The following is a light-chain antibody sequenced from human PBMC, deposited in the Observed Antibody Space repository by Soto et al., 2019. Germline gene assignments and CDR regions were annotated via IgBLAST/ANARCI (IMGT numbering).Light chain of an antibody. CDR3: QQYETFSGT. J-gene: IGKJ1*01. CDR1: QSVSSN. CDR2: GAS. V-gene: IGKV3-15*01. Sequence: ESVMTESPPTLSVSQGERATLSCRASQSVSSNLAWYQQKPGQAPRLLIYGASTRATGIPARFSGTGSGTDFTLTISSLQPDDFATYYCQQYETFSGTFGPGTKVDI.